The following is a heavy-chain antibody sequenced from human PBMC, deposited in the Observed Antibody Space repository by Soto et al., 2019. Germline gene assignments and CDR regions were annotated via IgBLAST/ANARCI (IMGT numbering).Heavy chain of an antibody. J-gene: IGHJ4*02. D-gene: IGHD2-21*02. CDR1: GFTFSSYW. Sequence: EVQLVESGGGLVQPGGSLRLSCAASGFTFSSYWMHWVRQAPGEGLVWVSRINSDGSSTSYADSVKGRFTISRDNAKNTLYLQMNSLRAEDTAVYYCARDPGRYGGNSPYFDYWGQGTLVTVSS. CDR3: ARDPGRYGGNSPYFDY. V-gene: IGHV3-74*01. CDR2: INSDGSST.